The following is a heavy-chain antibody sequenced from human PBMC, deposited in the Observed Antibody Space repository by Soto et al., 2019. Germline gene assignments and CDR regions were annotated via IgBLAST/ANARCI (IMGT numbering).Heavy chain of an antibody. Sequence: GASVKVSCKSCGDTFTSSGIRWVRQAPGQGLEWMGWISAYNGNTKYAQKFQGRVTMTEDTSTDTAYMELSSLRSEDTAAYYCAREPPDEMATIDTNFDYWGQGTLVTVSS. D-gene: IGHD5-12*01. CDR2: ISAYNGNT. V-gene: IGHV1-18*01. CDR1: GDTFTSSG. CDR3: AREPPDEMATIDTNFDY. J-gene: IGHJ4*02.